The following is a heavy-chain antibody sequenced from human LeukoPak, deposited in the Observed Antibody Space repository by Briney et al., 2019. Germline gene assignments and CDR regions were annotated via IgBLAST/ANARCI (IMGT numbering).Heavy chain of an antibody. V-gene: IGHV4-39*07. CDR1: EFSVGSNY. J-gene: IGHJ6*03. CDR3: ARTTEGYCSSASCFGFSYSYYMDV. D-gene: IGHD2-2*01. CDR2: THYSGST. Sequence: TGGSLRLSCAASEFSVGSNYMTWVRQAPGKGLEWIGSTHYSGSTYYNPSLKSRVTISVDTSKNQFSLKLSSVTAADTAVYYCARTTEGYCSSASCFGFSYSYYMDVWGKGTTVTISS.